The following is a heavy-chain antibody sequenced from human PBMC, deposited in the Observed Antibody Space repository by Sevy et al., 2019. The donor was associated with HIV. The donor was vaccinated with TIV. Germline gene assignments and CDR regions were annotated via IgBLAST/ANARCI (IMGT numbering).Heavy chain of an antibody. J-gene: IGHJ4*02. D-gene: IGHD5-18*01. CDR1: GFTFSNYA. CDR2: INSGGST. V-gene: IGHV3-23*01. CDR3: ASGDTTMITDLDY. Sequence: GGSLRLSCGASGFTFSNYAMSWVRQAPGKGPEWVSGINSGGSTYYADSVKGQFTISRDNSKKMVFLQMNSLRAEDTAVYYCASGDTTMITDLDYWGQGALVTVSS.